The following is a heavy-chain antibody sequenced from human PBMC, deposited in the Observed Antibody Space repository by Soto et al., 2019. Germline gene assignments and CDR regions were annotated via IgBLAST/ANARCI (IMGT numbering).Heavy chain of an antibody. CDR3: ARDQGFTTFGVYSMYHYGMEV. J-gene: IGHJ6*02. Sequence: SEAPRDRITSYYLRSPRHATRKRLEWMGIIKPSGGSTSYAQKLQGRVTMTTDTSTSTAYMDLRSLRSDDTAVYYCARDQGFTTFGVYSMYHYGMEVWRHGTTVTVSS. CDR1: RDRITSYY. V-gene: IGHV1-46*01. CDR2: IKPSGGST. D-gene: IGHD3-3*01.